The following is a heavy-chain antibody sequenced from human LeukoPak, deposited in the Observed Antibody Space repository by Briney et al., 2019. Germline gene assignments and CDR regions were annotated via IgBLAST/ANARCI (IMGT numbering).Heavy chain of an antibody. Sequence: GRSLRLSCAASGFTFSSYAMHWVRQAPGKGLEWVSYISSSGSTIYYADSVKGRFTISIDNAKNSLYLQMSSLRAEDTAVYYCASLGWTSEEVRGKGTTVSVSS. CDR1: GFTFSSYA. CDR2: ISSSGSTI. J-gene: IGHJ6*04. CDR3: ASLGWTSEEV. D-gene: IGHD3/OR15-3a*01. V-gene: IGHV3-48*03.